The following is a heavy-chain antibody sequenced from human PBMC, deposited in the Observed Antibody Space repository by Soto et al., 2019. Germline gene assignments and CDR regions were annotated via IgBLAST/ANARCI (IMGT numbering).Heavy chain of an antibody. CDR2: FDPEDGET. J-gene: IGHJ4*02. D-gene: IGHD3-10*01. CDR1: GYTLTELS. Sequence: ASVKVSCKVSGYTLTELSMHWVRQAPGKGLEWMGGFDPEDGETIYAQKFQGRVTMTEDTSTDTAYMELSSLRSEDTAVYYCATAERITMVRGVIHYWGQGTLVTVSS. CDR3: ATAERITMVRGVIHY. V-gene: IGHV1-24*01.